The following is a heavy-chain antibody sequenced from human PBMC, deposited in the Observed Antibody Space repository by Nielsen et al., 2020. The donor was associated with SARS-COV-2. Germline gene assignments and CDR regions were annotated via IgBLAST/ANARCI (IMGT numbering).Heavy chain of an antibody. CDR1: GGSISSGGYY. Sequence: SETLSLTCTVSGGSISSGGYYWSWIRQHPGKGLEWIGYIYYSGSTYYNPSLKSRVTITVDTSKNQFSLKLSSVTAADTAIYYCARRFAYFDVWSGTDYFDYWGQGTLVTVSA. CDR2: IYYSGST. D-gene: IGHD3-3*01. CDR3: ARRFAYFDVWSGTDYFDY. J-gene: IGHJ4*02. V-gene: IGHV4-31*03.